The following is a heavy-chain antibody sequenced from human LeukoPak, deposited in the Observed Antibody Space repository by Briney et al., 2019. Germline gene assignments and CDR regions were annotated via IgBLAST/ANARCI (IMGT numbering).Heavy chain of an antibody. D-gene: IGHD2-15*01. Sequence: PSETLSLTCAVSGGSIDGRSYNWGWVRQPPGKGLEWIGSIYDSLSAYYNPSLKSRVTISIDMSKKQFSLNLNSATAADSAVYYCARFVSIRGGIHLNYFDSWGQGRLATVSS. V-gene: IGHV4-39*01. J-gene: IGHJ4*02. CDR2: IYDSLSA. CDR1: GGSIDGRSYN. CDR3: ARFVSIRGGIHLNYFDS.